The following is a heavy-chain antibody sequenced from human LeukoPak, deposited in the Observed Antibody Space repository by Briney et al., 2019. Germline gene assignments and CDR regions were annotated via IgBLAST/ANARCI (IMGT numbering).Heavy chain of an antibody. CDR2: IYYSGST. J-gene: IGHJ4*02. CDR1: GGSISSYY. D-gene: IGHD3-9*01. V-gene: IGHV4-59*01. Sequence: SETLSLTCTVSGGSISSYYWSWIRQPPGRGLEWIGYIYYSGSTNYNPSLKSRVTVSVDTSKNQFSLKLSSVTAADTAVYYCAGGPYDILTGWKYYFDYWGQGTLVTVSS. CDR3: AGGPYDILTGWKYYFDY.